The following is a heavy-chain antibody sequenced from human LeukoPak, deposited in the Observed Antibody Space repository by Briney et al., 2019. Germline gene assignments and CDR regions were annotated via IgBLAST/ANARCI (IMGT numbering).Heavy chain of an antibody. CDR3: AGFDILTGSCDY. CDR2: ISAYNGNT. V-gene: IGHV1-18*01. Sequence: ASVKVSCKASGYTFTSYGISWVRQAPGQGLEWMGWISAYNGNTNYAQKFQGRVTMTRDTSISTAYMELSRLRSDDTAVYYCAGFDILTGSCDYWGQGTLVTVSS. CDR1: GYTFTSYG. J-gene: IGHJ4*02. D-gene: IGHD3-9*01.